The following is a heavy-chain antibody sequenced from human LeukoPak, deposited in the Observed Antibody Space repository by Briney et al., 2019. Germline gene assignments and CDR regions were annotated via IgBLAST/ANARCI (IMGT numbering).Heavy chain of an antibody. CDR2: ISYDGSNK. CDR1: GFTFSNYA. J-gene: IGHJ5*02. D-gene: IGHD3-10*01. V-gene: IGHV3-30*04. CDR3: AREQLFTHGFDP. Sequence: GGSLRLSCAASGFTFSNYAMHWVRQAPGKGLEWVAVISYDGSNKYYADSVKGRFTIFRDNSKNTLYLQMNSLRAEDTAVYYCAREQLFTHGFDPWGQGTLVTVSS.